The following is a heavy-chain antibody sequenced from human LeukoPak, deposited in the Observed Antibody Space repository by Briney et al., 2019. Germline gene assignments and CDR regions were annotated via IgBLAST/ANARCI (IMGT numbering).Heavy chain of an antibody. Sequence: SETLSLTCTDSGGSISSYYWSWIRQPPGQGLEWIGYIYYSGSTNYNPSLKCRVTISVDTSKNHFSLKLSSVTAADTAVYYCARLWIAAAGQPDFYYYYGMDVWGQGTTVTVSS. CDR3: ARLWIAAAGQPDFYYYYGMDV. J-gene: IGHJ6*02. CDR2: IYYSGST. CDR1: GGSISSYY. V-gene: IGHV4-59*08. D-gene: IGHD6-13*01.